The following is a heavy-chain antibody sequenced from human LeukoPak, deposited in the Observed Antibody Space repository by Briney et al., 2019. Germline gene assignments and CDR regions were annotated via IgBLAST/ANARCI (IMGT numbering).Heavy chain of an antibody. V-gene: IGHV1-69*13. CDR2: IIPIFGTA. D-gene: IGHD2-2*01. Sequence: SVKVSCKASGGTFSSYAISWVRQAPGQRLEWMGGIIPIFGTANYAQKFQGRVTITADEFTSTAYMELRSLRSDDTAVYYCAVGYCSSTSCYPSDYWGQGTLVTVSS. CDR1: GGTFSSYA. CDR3: AVGYCSSTSCYPSDY. J-gene: IGHJ4*02.